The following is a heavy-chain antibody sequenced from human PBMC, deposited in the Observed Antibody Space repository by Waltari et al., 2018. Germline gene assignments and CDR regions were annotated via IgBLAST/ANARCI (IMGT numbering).Heavy chain of an antibody. CDR2: INPSGGST. J-gene: IGHJ4*02. CDR1: GYTFTSYY. V-gene: IGHV1-46*01. CDR3: ARALGYGVIDY. Sequence: QVQLVQSGAEVKKPGASVKVSCMASGYTFTSYYMHWLRQAPGQGLEWMGIINPSGGSTSYAQKFQGRVTMTRDTSTSTVYMELSSLRSEDTAVYYCARALGYGVIDYWGQGTLVTVSS. D-gene: IGHD5-12*01.